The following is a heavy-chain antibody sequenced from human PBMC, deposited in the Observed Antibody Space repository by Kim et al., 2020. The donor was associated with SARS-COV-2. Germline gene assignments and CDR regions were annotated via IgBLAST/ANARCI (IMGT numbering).Heavy chain of an antibody. Sequence: SVKGRFTISRENAKNSLYVQMNSLSAEDTAVYYCARDGGVIVMTTDAFDIWGQGTMVTVSS. D-gene: IGHD3-16*02. V-gene: IGHV3-11*06. CDR3: ARDGGVIVMTTDAFDI. J-gene: IGHJ3*02.